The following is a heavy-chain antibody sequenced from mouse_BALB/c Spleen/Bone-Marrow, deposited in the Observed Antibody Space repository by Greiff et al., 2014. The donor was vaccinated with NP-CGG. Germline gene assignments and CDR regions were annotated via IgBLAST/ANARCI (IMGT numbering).Heavy chain of an antibody. CDR2: TLPGSVTT. J-gene: IGHJ2*01. CDR3: ARDHFDY. V-gene: IGHV1-9*01. CDR1: GYTFSSYW. Sequence: VQLVESGAELMKPGASVKISCKATGYTFSSYWIEWIKQRPGHGLEWIGETLPGSVTTNYNGRFKGKATFTADTSSNTAYMQLSSLTSEDSAVYYCARDHFDYWGPGTTLTVSS.